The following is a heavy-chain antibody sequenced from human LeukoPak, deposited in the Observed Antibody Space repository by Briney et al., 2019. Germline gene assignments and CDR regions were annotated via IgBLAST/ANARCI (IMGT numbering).Heavy chain of an antibody. V-gene: IGHV4-34*01. CDR1: GGSFSGYY. Sequence: SETLSLTCAVYGGSFSGYYWSWIRQPPGKGLEWIGEINHSGSTNYNPSLKSRVTISVDTSKNQFSLKLSSVTAADTAVYYCARLPPLWFGELLYYDYWGQGTLVTVSS. CDR3: ARLPPLWFGELLYYDY. J-gene: IGHJ4*02. D-gene: IGHD3-10*01. CDR2: INHSGST.